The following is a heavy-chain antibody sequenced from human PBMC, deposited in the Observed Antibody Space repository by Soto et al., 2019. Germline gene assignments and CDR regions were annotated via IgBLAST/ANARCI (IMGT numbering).Heavy chain of an antibody. D-gene: IGHD1-26*01. Sequence: EVQLVESGGGLVQPGGSLRLSCVASGFSFTTSWMTWVRQAPGKGLEWVANIKRFGSKKNYLDSVKGRFTISRVNAVNSLYLQMNMLRVEDTAVYYCARDLSPSFSATPFDVFDIWGQVQWSPSLQ. CDR3: ARDLSPSFSATPFDVFDI. CDR2: IKRFGSKK. V-gene: IGHV3-7*04. CDR1: GFSFTTSW. J-gene: IGHJ3*02.